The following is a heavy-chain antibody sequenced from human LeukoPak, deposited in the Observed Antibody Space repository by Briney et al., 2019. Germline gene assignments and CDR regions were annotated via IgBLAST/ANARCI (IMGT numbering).Heavy chain of an antibody. J-gene: IGHJ4*02. CDR3: AREYYDSSGYYYY. CDR1: GYTFTSYD. Sequence: ASVKVSCKASGYTFTSYDINWVRQATGQGLEWMGWMNPNSGNTGYAQKFQGRVTMTRNTSISTAYMELRSLRSDDTAVYYCAREYYDSSGYYYYWGQGTLVTVSS. CDR2: MNPNSGNT. V-gene: IGHV1-8*01. D-gene: IGHD3-22*01.